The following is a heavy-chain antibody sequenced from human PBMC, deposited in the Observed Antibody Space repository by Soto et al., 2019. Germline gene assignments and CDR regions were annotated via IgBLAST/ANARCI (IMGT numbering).Heavy chain of an antibody. D-gene: IGHD6-25*01. CDR2: MSFNGSIK. CDR3: VNDGSPTAADYYYYMDV. CDR1: GFTFSSYG. V-gene: IGHV3-30*18. J-gene: IGHJ6*03. Sequence: QVQLVESGGGVVQPGRSLRLSCEASGFTFSSYGMHWVRQAPGKGLEWVAAMSFNGSIKYYGDSVKGRFTISRDTSKYTLYLQMNSLRAEDTAVYDCVNDGSPTAADYYYYMDVWGKGTTVTVSS.